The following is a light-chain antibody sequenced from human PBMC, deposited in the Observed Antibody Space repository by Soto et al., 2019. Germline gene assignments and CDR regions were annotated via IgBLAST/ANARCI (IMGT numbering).Light chain of an antibody. V-gene: IGKV3-20*01. CDR3: QQYGSSSPFT. CDR2: AAA. J-gene: IGKJ5*01. CDR1: QSVSSNY. Sequence: DIVLTQSPGTLSLSPGERATLSCRASQSVSSNYLAWYQQQPGQAPSLIIYAAASRATGIPDRFSGSGSGTDFTLTISRLEPEDFAMYYCQQYGSSSPFTFGQGTRLEIE.